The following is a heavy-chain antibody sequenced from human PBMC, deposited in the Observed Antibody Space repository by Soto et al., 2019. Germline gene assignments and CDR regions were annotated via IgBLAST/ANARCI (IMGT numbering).Heavy chain of an antibody. J-gene: IGHJ6*02. D-gene: IGHD2-2*01. Sequence: QVQLVQSGAEVKKPGSSVKVSCKASGGTFSSYAISWVRQAPGQGLEWMGGIIPISGTANYGQKFQGRVTIPADESTRTAYMELSSLRSEDTAVYYCARSQGSSTSLEIYYYYYYGMDVWGQGTTVTVSS. CDR2: IIPISGTA. V-gene: IGHV1-69*01. CDR1: GGTFSSYA. CDR3: ARSQGSSTSLEIYYYYYYGMDV.